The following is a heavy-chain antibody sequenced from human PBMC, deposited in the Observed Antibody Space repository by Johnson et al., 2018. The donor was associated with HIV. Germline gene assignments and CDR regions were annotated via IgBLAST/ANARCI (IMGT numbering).Heavy chain of an antibody. D-gene: IGHD3-10*01. CDR3: AKSTQANIFRESGPYGAFDV. J-gene: IGHJ3*01. CDR1: GFTFSSYG. V-gene: IGHV3-30*18. CDR2: ISYNGSNK. Sequence: QVQLVESGGGLVQPGKSLRLSCAASGFTFSSYGMHWVRQAPGKGLEWVAVISYNGSNKYYADSVKGRFTSSRDNSKNTLYVQMNSLRGEDTAVYYCAKSTQANIFRESGPYGAFDVWGQGTMVTVSS.